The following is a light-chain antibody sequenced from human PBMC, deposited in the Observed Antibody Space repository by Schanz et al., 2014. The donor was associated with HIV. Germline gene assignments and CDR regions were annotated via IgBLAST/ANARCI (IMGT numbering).Light chain of an antibody. Sequence: VLTQSPATLSVYPGERVTLSCRTTQIISTSLAWYQWRPGQAPRLLIYGASTRATGIPGRFSASGSGTEFTLTISSLQSEDFAVYYCQQYNNWPPTFGQGTKVEIK. V-gene: IGKV3-15*01. CDR3: QQYNNWPPT. J-gene: IGKJ1*01. CDR1: QIISTS. CDR2: GAS.